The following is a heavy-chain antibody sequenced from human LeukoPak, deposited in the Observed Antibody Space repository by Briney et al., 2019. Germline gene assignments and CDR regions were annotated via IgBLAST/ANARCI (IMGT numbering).Heavy chain of an antibody. J-gene: IGHJ5*02. CDR1: RGSLINNNYY. Sequence: SETLSLTCTVSRGSLINNNYYWGWIRQPPGKGLEWLGSIHYSGSTYYNSSLKSRVTISVDTSKNQFSLKLSSVTAADTAIYYCARLSRPVNWFDPWGQGTLVTVSS. CDR2: IHYSGST. D-gene: IGHD2-2*01. CDR3: ARLSRPVNWFDP. V-gene: IGHV4-39*01.